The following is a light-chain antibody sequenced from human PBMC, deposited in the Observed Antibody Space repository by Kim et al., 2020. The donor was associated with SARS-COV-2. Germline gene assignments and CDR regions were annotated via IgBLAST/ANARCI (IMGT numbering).Light chain of an antibody. V-gene: IGLV1-44*01. CDR1: SSNIGSNI. CDR2: SND. J-gene: IGLJ1*01. Sequence: QSVLTQPPSASGTPGQRVAISCSGSSSNIGSNIVNWYQQFPGTAPKVLIYSNDQRPSGVPDRFSGSKSGTSASLAISGLQSEDEADYYCAAWDDSLNGYVFGTGTKVTVL. CDR3: AAWDDSLNGYV.